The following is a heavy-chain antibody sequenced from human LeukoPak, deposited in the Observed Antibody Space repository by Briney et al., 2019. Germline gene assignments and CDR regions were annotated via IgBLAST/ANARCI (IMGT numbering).Heavy chain of an antibody. Sequence: PSETLSLTCTVSGGSISSYYWSWIRQPPGKGLEWIGYIYYSGGTNYNPSLKSRVTISVDTSKNQFSLRLSSVTAADTAVYYCARAVAGPFDYWGQGTLVTVSS. CDR1: GGSISSYY. J-gene: IGHJ4*02. D-gene: IGHD6-19*01. V-gene: IGHV4-59*01. CDR3: ARAVAGPFDY. CDR2: IYYSGGT.